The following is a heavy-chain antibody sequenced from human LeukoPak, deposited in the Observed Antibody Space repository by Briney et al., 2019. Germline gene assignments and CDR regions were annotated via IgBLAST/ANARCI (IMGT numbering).Heavy chain of an antibody. J-gene: IGHJ4*02. CDR1: GGPISSSSYY. CDR3: ARDKGYYYGPFDY. CDR2: ISYSGTT. D-gene: IGHD3-10*01. Sequence: PSETLSLTCTVSGGPISSSSYYWGWIRQPPGKGLEWIGSISYSGTTYYNPSLKSRVTISVDTSKNQFSLKLNSVTAADTAVYYCARDKGYYYGPFDYWGQGTLVTVSS. V-gene: IGHV4-39*07.